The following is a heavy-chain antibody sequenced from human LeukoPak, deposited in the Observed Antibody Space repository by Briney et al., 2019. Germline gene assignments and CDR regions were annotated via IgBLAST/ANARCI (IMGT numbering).Heavy chain of an antibody. J-gene: IGHJ4*02. CDR1: GFTFSSYA. CDR3: AKREKYQLLPRIYYFDY. Sequence: GASLRLSCAASGFTFSSYAMSWVRQAPGKGLEWVSAISGSGGSTYYADSVKGRFTISRDNSENTLYLQMNSLRAEDTAVYYCAKREKYQLLPRIYYFDYWGQGTLVTVSS. V-gene: IGHV3-23*01. CDR2: ISGSGGST. D-gene: IGHD2-2*01.